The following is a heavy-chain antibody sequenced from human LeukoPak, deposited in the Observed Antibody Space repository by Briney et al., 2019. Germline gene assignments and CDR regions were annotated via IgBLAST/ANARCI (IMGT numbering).Heavy chain of an antibody. CDR1: GFTFDDYA. V-gene: IGHV3-43*02. CDR3: AKERNYYDSSGPFDY. CDR2: ISGDGGST. Sequence: PGGSLRLSCAASGFTFDDYAMHWVRQAPGKGLEWVSLISGDGGSTYYADSVKGRFTISRDNSKNSLYLQMNGLRTEDTALYYCAKERNYYDSSGPFDYWGQGTLVTVSS. D-gene: IGHD3-22*01. J-gene: IGHJ4*02.